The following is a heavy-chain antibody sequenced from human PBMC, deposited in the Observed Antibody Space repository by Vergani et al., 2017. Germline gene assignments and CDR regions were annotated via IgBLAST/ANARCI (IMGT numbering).Heavy chain of an antibody. J-gene: IGHJ3*02. D-gene: IGHD2-2*01. CDR3: AREDWSLYFSSTSCLDAFDI. CDR1: GGSISSYY. Sequence: QVQLQESGPGLVKPSETLSLTCTVSGGSISSYYWSWIRQPPGKGLEWIGYIYYSGSTNYNPSLKSRVTISVDTSKNQFSLKLSSVTAADTAVYYCAREDWSLYFSSTSCLDAFDIWGQGTMVTVSS. CDR2: IYYSGST. V-gene: IGHV4-59*01.